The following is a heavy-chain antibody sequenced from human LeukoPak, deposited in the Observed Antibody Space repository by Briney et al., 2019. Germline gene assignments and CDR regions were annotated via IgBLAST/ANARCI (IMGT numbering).Heavy chain of an antibody. CDR1: GGTFSSYA. Sequence: GASVKVSCKASGGTFSSYAISWVRQAPGQGLEWMGGIIPIFGTANYAQKFQGRVTITTDESTSTAYMELSRLRSDDTAVYYCARNGDLRNIVHYYDSSGYHDYWGQGTLVTVSS. J-gene: IGHJ4*02. CDR2: IIPIFGTA. CDR3: ARNGDLRNIVHYYDSSGYHDY. D-gene: IGHD3-22*01. V-gene: IGHV1-69*05.